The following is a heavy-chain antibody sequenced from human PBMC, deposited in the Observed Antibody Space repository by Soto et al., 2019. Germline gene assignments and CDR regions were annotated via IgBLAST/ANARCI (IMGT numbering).Heavy chain of an antibody. V-gene: IGHV6-1*01. CDR3: ARAQIAVAGKGRYYYYGMDV. D-gene: IGHD6-19*01. Sequence: SQTLSLTCVISGDSVSINSAAWNWIRQSPSRGLEWLGRTYYRSKWYNDYAVSVKSRITINPDTSKNQFSLQLNSVTPEDTAVYYCARAQIAVAGKGRYYYYGMDVWGQGTTVTVSS. CDR1: GDSVSINSAA. J-gene: IGHJ6*02. CDR2: TYYRSKWYN.